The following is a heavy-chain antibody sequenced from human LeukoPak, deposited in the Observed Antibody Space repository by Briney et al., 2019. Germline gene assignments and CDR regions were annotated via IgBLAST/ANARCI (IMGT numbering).Heavy chain of an antibody. CDR2: ISGSGGTT. Sequence: PGGSLRLSCAASGFTFSSSAMSWVRQAPGKGLEWVSAISGSGGTTYYADSVKGRFTISRDNSKNTLYLQINSLRVEDMAIYYCAKSYSSSWHYFDYWGQGTLVIVSS. V-gene: IGHV3-23*01. J-gene: IGHJ4*02. CDR1: GFTFSSSA. D-gene: IGHD6-13*01. CDR3: AKSYSSSWHYFDY.